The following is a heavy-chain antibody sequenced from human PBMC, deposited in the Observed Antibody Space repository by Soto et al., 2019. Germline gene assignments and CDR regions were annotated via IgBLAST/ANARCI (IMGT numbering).Heavy chain of an antibody. D-gene: IGHD4-17*01. CDR1: GFAFSTYA. CDR3: ATDAYGDYGRILDY. CDR2: ISGGGGKT. Sequence: EVQLLESGGGLVQPGGSLRLSCAASGFAFSTYAMTWVRQAPGKGLEWVSAISGGGGKTYYADSVKGRFTLSRDNSKSTLYLQMNSLRAEDTALYYCATDAYGDYGRILDYWGQGTLVTVSS. V-gene: IGHV3-23*01. J-gene: IGHJ4*02.